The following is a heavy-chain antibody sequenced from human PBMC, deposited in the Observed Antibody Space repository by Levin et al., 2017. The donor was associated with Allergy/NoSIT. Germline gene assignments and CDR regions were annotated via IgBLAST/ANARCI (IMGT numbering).Heavy chain of an antibody. D-gene: IGHD6-19*01. CDR1: GGSISSYY. CDR3: ASRPLGWLVHGDAFDI. J-gene: IGHJ3*02. Sequence: SETLSLTCTVSGGSISSYYWSWIRQPPGKGLEWIGYIYYSGSTNYNPSLKSRVTISVDTSKNQFSLKLSSVTAADTAVYYCASRPLGWLVHGDAFDIWGQGTMVTVSS. CDR2: IYYSGST. V-gene: IGHV4-59*01.